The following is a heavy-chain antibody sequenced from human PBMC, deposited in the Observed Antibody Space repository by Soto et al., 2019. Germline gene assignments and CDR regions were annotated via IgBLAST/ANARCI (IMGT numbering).Heavy chain of an antibody. CDR1: SGSISSSNW. Sequence: PSETLSLTCAVSSGSISSSNWWSWVRQPPGKGLEWIGEIYHSGSTNYNPSLKSRVTISVDTSKNQFSLKLSSVTAADTAVYYCARGSSGYYWYNWFDPWGQGTLVTVSS. J-gene: IGHJ5*02. V-gene: IGHV4-4*02. D-gene: IGHD3-22*01. CDR2: IYHSGST. CDR3: ARGSSGYYWYNWFDP.